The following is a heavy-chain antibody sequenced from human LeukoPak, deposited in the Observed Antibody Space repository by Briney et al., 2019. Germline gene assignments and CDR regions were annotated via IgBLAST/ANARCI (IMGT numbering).Heavy chain of an antibody. J-gene: IGHJ6*03. CDR1: GGSISSSNYF. Sequence: SETLSLTCTVSGGSISSSNYFWGWIRQPPGKGLEWIGSISYSGSTYYNPSLKSRVTISVDTSKNQFSLKLSSVTAADTAVYYCARGLNDDFWSGTNDGYYYYYYYMDVWGKGTTVTVSS. D-gene: IGHD3-3*01. CDR2: ISYSGST. CDR3: ARGLNDDFWSGTNDGYYYYYYYMDV. V-gene: IGHV4-39*07.